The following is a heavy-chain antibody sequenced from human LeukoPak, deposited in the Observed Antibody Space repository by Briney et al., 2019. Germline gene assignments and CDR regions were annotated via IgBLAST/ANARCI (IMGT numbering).Heavy chain of an antibody. Sequence: PGGSLRLSCAASGFTFSSYSMNWVRQAPGKGLEWVSSISSSSSYIYYADSVKGRFTISRDNAKNSLYLQMNSLRAEDTAVYYCARDTAMEYCSGGSCYYGTRYYFVYWGQGTLVTVSS. V-gene: IGHV3-21*01. CDR1: GFTFSSYS. CDR2: ISSSSSYI. D-gene: IGHD2-15*01. J-gene: IGHJ4*02. CDR3: ARDTAMEYCSGGSCYYGTRYYFVY.